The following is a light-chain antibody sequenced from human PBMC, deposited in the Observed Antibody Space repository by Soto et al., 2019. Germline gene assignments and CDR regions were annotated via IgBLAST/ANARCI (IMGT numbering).Light chain of an antibody. CDR2: GAS. Sequence: EIVLTQSPAPLSVSPGERATLSCRASQSVDKRLHWYQQKPGQAPRLLIYGASTRAAGIPARVSGSGSGTEFTLTIDSLQSEDFAVYYCQQSHNWYTFGQGTEVEI. J-gene: IGKJ2*01. CDR3: QQSHNWYT. V-gene: IGKV3-15*01. CDR1: QSVDKR.